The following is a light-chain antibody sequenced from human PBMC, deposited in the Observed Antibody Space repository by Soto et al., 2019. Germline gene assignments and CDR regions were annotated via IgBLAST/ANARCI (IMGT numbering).Light chain of an antibody. CDR1: SSDVGGYNY. V-gene: IGLV2-14*03. CDR2: DVS. J-gene: IGLJ1*01. CDR3: SSYKSSSTLFV. Sequence: QSVLTQPASVSGSPGQSITISCTGTSSDVGGYNYVSWYQQHPGKAPKLMIYDVSARPSGVSNRFSGSKSGNTASLTISGLQVEDEADYYCSSYKSSSTLFVFGTGTKVTVL.